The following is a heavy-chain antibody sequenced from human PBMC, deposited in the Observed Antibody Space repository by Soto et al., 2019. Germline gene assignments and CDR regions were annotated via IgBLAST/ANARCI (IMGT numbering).Heavy chain of an antibody. J-gene: IGHJ3*02. V-gene: IGHV4-39*01. D-gene: IGHD2-2*01. Sequence: SETLSLTCTVSGGSISSSSYYWGWIRQPPGKGLEWIGSIYYSGTTCYNPSLKSRVTISVDTSKNQFSQKLSSVTAADTAVYYCARPRHCSSTSCYHDAFDIWGQGTMVTVSS. CDR1: GGSISSSSYY. CDR2: IYYSGTT. CDR3: ARPRHCSSTSCYHDAFDI.